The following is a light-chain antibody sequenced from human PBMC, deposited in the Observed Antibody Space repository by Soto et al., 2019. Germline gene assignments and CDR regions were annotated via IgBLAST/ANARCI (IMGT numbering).Light chain of an antibody. CDR1: SSNIGAGYD. CDR3: QSYDSSLSARYV. CDR2: GNS. Sequence: QSVLTPPPSVPGAPGQRVTISCTGSSSNIGAGYDVHWYQQLPGTAPKLLISGNSNRPSGVTDRFSGSKAGTSASLAITGLQAEDGADYYCQSYDSSLSARYVFGTGIKLNVL. V-gene: IGLV1-40*01. J-gene: IGLJ1*01.